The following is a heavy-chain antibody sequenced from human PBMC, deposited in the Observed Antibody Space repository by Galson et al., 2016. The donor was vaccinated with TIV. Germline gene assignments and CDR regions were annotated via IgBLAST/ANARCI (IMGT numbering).Heavy chain of an antibody. Sequence: SVKVSCKASGYTFTGYYIHWVRQAPGQGLEWMGWISPNTGDPNYAQKFKGRVTMTRDTSITTVYMELTRLRSDDSAVYYCARFEYGDYVDYWGQGTLVTVSS. CDR1: GYTFTGYY. J-gene: IGHJ4*02. D-gene: IGHD4-17*01. V-gene: IGHV1-2*02. CDR3: ARFEYGDYVDY. CDR2: ISPNTGDP.